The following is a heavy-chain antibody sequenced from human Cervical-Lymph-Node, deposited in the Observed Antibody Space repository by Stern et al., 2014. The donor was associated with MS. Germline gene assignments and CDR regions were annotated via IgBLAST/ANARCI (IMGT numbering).Heavy chain of an antibody. CDR2: IKPSGASA. J-gene: IGHJ4*02. V-gene: IGHV1-46*01. CDR3: ASGTGSKRPTGNY. D-gene: IGHD3/OR15-3a*01. CDR1: GYTFTSHY. Sequence: DQLVESGAEVKKPGASVKVSCKASGYTFTSHYMPWVRQAPGQGLAWVGIIKPSGASASYAQKFQGRLTMTRDTSTSTVYMELSSLRSEDTAVYYCASGTGSKRPTGNYWGQGTLVTVSS.